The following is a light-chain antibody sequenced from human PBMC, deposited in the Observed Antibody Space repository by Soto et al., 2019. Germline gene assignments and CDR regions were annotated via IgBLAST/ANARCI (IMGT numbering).Light chain of an antibody. CDR1: QSVSTY. CDR2: DAS. J-gene: IGKJ3*01. V-gene: IGKV3-11*01. CDR3: QQRTNCPPEAT. Sequence: EIVLTQSPATLSLSPGERATLSCRASQSVSTYLAWYQQKPGQAPRLLIFDASRRATGIPARFSGSGSGTDFTLTISSLEPEDFAVYFCQQRTNCPPEATFGPGTKVDIK.